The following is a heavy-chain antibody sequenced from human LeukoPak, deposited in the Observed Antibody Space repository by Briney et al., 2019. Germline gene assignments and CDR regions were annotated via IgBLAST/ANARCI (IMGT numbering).Heavy chain of an antibody. CDR3: AAYAPNHIPMGYYYYGMDV. J-gene: IGHJ6*02. V-gene: IGHV3-48*04. D-gene: IGHD2-2*01. CDR1: GFTFSSYS. CDR2: ISSSSSTI. Sequence: GGSLRLSCAASGFTFSSYSMNWVRQAPGKGLEWVSYISSSSSTIYYADSVKGRFTISRDNAKNSLYLQMNSLRAEDTAVYYCAAYAPNHIPMGYYYYGMDVWGQGTTVTVSS.